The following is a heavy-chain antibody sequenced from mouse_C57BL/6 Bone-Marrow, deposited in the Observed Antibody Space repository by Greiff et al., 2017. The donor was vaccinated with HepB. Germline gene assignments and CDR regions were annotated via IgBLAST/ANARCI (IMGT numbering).Heavy chain of an antibody. Sequence: QVQLQQSGAELVRPGASVKLSCKASGYTFTDYYINWVKQRPGQGLEWIARIYPGSGNTYYNEKFKGKATLTAEKSSSTAYMQLSSLTSEDSAVYFCAIITGYWYFDVWGTGTTVTVSS. V-gene: IGHV1-76*01. D-gene: IGHD1-1*01. J-gene: IGHJ1*03. CDR3: AIITGYWYFDV. CDR1: GYTFTDYY. CDR2: IYPGSGNT.